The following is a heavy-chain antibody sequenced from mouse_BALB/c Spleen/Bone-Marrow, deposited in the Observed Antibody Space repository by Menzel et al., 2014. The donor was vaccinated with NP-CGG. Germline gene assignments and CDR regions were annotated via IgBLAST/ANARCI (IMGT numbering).Heavy chain of an antibody. J-gene: IGHJ4*01. D-gene: IGHD1-1*01. CDR1: GYSITSGYT. CDR3: AITTVVNAMDY. Sequence: EVQLQESGPDLVKPSQSLSLTCTVTGYSITSGYTWHWIRQSPGNTLEWMGYIHYSGTTNYNPSLKSRISITRDTSKNQFFLQLNSVTTEDTATYYCAITTVVNAMDYWGQGTSVTVSS. CDR2: IHYSGTT. V-gene: IGHV3-1*02.